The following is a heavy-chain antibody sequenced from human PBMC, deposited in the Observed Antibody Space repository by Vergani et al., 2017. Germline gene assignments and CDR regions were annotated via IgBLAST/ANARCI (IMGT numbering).Heavy chain of an antibody. Sequence: VQLVQSGAEVRKPGASVTVSCTASGYIFKNYYIHWLRQAPGQAFEWVGILNPTTGHTTSAQKFMGRVDMTRDPSTDTSTRTVQMTLCSLRSEDTAVYYCARSIGYCAGATCRAYYFDHWGQGTRVTVSS. CDR2: LNPTTGHT. D-gene: IGHD2-21*01. CDR1: GYIFKNYY. J-gene: IGHJ5*02. CDR3: ARSIGYCAGATCRAYYFDH. V-gene: IGHV1-46*02.